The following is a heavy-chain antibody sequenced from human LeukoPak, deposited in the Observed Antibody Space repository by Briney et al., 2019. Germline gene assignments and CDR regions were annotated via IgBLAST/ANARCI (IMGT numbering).Heavy chain of an antibody. V-gene: IGHV4-61*02. CDR3: ARGVMGSSWSHYYYYGMDV. CDR2: IYTSGSS. Sequence: PSETLSLTCTVSGGSISRGSYYWSWIRQPAGKGLEWIGRIYTSGSSNYNPSLKSRVTISVDMSKNQFSLKLSSVTAADTAVYYCARGVMGSSWSHYYYYGMDVWGQGTTVTVSS. J-gene: IGHJ6*02. CDR1: GGSISRGSYY. D-gene: IGHD6-13*01.